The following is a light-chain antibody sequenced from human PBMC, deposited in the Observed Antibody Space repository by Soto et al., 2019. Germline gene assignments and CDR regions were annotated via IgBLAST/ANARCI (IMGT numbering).Light chain of an antibody. V-gene: IGKV1-9*01. Sequence: DILLTQSPSFLSASVGDRVTITCRASQGISSSLAWYQQKPGKAPKLLIYAASTLQSGVPSRFSGSRSGTEFTLTISSLQPEDFATLSGQQFLIYPFTFGPGTKVDSK. CDR2: AAS. J-gene: IGKJ3*01. CDR3: QQFLIYPFT. CDR1: QGISSS.